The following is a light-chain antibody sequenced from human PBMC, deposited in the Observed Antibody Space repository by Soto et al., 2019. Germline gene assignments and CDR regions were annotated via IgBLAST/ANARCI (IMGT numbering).Light chain of an antibody. J-gene: IGKJ2*01. Sequence: ETVLTQSPGTVSLSPWERATLSCRTSQSVKRNYLAWYQQKPGQAPRLLIFGVFNRATGIPDRFSGSGSGTDFTLTISGLEPEDSAVYYCQHYDGSPRTFGEGTKLEIK. V-gene: IGKV3-20*01. CDR1: QSVKRNY. CDR2: GVF. CDR3: QHYDGSPRT.